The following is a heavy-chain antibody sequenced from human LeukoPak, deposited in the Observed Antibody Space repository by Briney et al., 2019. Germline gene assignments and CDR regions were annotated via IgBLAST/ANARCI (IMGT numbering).Heavy chain of an antibody. CDR2: IYPGDSDT. V-gene: IGHV5-51*01. J-gene: IGHJ4*02. Sequence: GESLKISCKGSGYSFTSYWIGWVRQMPGKGLEWMGIIYPGDSDTRYSPSFQGRVTISADKSISTAYLQWSSLKASDTAIYYCARQPYCGGDCYFYDSWGQGTLVTVSS. CDR3: ARQPYCGGDCYFYDS. D-gene: IGHD2-21*02. CDR1: GYSFTSYW.